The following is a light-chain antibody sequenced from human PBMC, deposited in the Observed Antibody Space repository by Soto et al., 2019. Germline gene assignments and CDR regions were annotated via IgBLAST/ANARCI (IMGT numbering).Light chain of an antibody. V-gene: IGKV1-39*01. Sequence: DIQMTQSPSSLSASVGDRVTITCRASQSISSYLNWYQQKPGKAPKLLIYAASSLQSGVPSRFSGSGSGTDFTLTISCLQPEDFATYYCQQSYSTPWTFGQETKVEIK. CDR2: AAS. CDR3: QQSYSTPWT. J-gene: IGKJ1*01. CDR1: QSISSY.